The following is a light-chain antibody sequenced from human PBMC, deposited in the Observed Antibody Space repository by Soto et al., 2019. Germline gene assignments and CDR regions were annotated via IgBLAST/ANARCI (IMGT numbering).Light chain of an antibody. CDR1: QSISIY. CDR2: GAS. J-gene: IGKJ5*01. Sequence: DIQMTQSPSSLSASVGDRVTITCRASQSISIYLNWYQLKPWKAPNLLMYGASYLKSGVPTRFSGSGSGTDFTPTISSLQPQDFAIYYCQQTYTTPEITFGQGTRLEIK. CDR3: QQTYTTPEIT. V-gene: IGKV1-39*01.